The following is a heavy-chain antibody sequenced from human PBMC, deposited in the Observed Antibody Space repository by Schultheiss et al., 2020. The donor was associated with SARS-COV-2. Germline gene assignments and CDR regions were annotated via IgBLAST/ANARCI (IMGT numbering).Heavy chain of an antibody. CDR3: AKTYYDFWSGYSKGYYYYGMDV. Sequence: GGSLRLSCAASGFTFSSYWMSWVRQAPGKGLEWVANIKQDGSEKYYVDSVKGRFTISRDNAKNSLYLQMNSLRAEDTAVYYCAKTYYDFWSGYSKGYYYYGMDVWGQGTTVTVSS. D-gene: IGHD3-3*01. CDR2: IKQDGSEK. V-gene: IGHV3-7*01. J-gene: IGHJ6*02. CDR1: GFTFSSYW.